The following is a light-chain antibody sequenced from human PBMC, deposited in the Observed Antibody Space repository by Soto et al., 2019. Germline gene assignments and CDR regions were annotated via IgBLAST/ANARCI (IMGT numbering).Light chain of an antibody. CDR2: GNS. CDR3: QSYDSSLSGRVV. V-gene: IGLV1-40*01. Sequence: QSVLTQPPSVSGAPGQRVTISCTGSSSNIGAGYDVHWYQQLPGTAPKLLIYGNSNRPSGVPDRFSCSKSSTSASLAITGLQAEDEADYYCQSYDSSLSGRVVFGGGTKLTVL. J-gene: IGLJ2*01. CDR1: SSNIGAGYD.